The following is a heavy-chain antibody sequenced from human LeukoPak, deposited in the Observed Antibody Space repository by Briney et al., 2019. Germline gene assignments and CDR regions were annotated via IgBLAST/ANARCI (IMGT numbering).Heavy chain of an antibody. CDR1: GFTVSDNY. CDR2: IYSGGST. CDR3: ARRPTAMANHFDY. V-gene: IGHV3-66*02. J-gene: IGHJ4*02. D-gene: IGHD5-18*01. Sequence: GGSLRLSCAASGFTVSDNYMNWVRQAPGKGLEWVSVIYSGGSTYYADSVKGRFTISRDSSENTLYLQMNSLRPEDTAVYYCARRPTAMANHFDYWGQGTLVTVSS.